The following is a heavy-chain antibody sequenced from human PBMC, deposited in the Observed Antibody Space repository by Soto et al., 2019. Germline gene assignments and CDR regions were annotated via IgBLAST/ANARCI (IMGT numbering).Heavy chain of an antibody. Sequence: SETLSLTCSVSGGSVSNKTYYWSWIRQPPGKRREWIGYVYYSGTTNYNPSLKSRVTISVGLSKNQFSLRLSSVTTADTALYYCARTTAVPNTLRSRYFFDYWGQGTLVTVSS. CDR1: GGSVSNKTYY. CDR3: ARTTAVPNTLRSRYFFDY. D-gene: IGHD4-17*01. J-gene: IGHJ4*02. CDR2: VYYSGTT. V-gene: IGHV4-61*01.